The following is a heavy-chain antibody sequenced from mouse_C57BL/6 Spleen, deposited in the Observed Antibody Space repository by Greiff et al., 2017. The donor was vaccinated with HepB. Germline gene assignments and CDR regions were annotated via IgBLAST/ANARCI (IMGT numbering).Heavy chain of an antibody. D-gene: IGHD1-1*01. CDR3: ASGYYYGSSFYWYFDV. V-gene: IGHV1-82*01. CDR1: GYAFSSSW. J-gene: IGHJ1*03. Sequence: VQLQQSGPELVKPGASVKISCKASGYAFSSSWMNWVKQRPGKGLEWIGRIYPGDGDTNYNGKFKGKATLTADKSSSAAYMQLSSLTSEDSAVYFCASGYYYGSSFYWYFDVWGTGTTVTVSS. CDR2: IYPGDGDT.